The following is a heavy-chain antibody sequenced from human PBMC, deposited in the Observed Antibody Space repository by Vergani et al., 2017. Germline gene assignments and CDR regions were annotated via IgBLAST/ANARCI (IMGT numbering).Heavy chain of an antibody. CDR1: VYTFTSYA. V-gene: IGHV7-4-1*02. D-gene: IGHD3-9*01. CDR2: INTNTGNP. Sequence: QVQLVQSGSELKKPGASVKVSCKASVYTFTSYALNRVRQAPGQGLEWMGWINTNTGNPTYAQGFTGRFVFSLDTSVSTAYLQISSLTAEDTAVYYCARDFGGLRYFDWTYGMDVWGQGTTVTVSS. CDR3: ARDFGGLRYFDWTYGMDV. J-gene: IGHJ6*02.